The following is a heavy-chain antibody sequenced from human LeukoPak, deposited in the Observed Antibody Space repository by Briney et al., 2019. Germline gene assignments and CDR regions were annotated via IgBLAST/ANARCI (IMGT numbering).Heavy chain of an antibody. J-gene: IGHJ5*02. Sequence: GASVKVSCKVSGYTLTELSMHWVRQAPGKGLEWMGGFDPEDGETIYAQKFQGRVTMTEDTSTDTAYMELSSLRSEDTAVYYCATWHLGELSLPGYNWFDPWGQGTLVTVSS. CDR3: ATWHLGELSLPGYNWFDP. V-gene: IGHV1-24*01. D-gene: IGHD3-16*02. CDR2: FDPEDGET. CDR1: GYTLTELS.